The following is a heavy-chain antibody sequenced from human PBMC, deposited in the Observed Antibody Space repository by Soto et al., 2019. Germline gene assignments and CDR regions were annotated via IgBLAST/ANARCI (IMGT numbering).Heavy chain of an antibody. CDR2: ISYDGSNK. J-gene: IGHJ4*02. D-gene: IGHD1-26*01. Sequence: QVQLVESGGGVVQPGRSLRLSCAASGFTFSSYGMHWVRQAPGKGLEWVAVISYDGSNKYYADSVKGRFTISRDNSKNTLYLQMNSLRAEDTAVYYCAKDLDPIVGATPYPDYWGQGTLVTVSS. CDR3: AKDLDPIVGATPYPDY. CDR1: GFTFSSYG. V-gene: IGHV3-30*18.